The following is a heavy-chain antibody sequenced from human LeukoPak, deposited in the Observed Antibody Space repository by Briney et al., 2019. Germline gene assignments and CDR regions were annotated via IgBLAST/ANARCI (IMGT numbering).Heavy chain of an antibody. Sequence: GGSLRLSCTVSGFTVSSNSMSWVRQAPGKGLEWVSFIYSDNTHYSDSVKGRFTISRDNSKNTLYLQMNSLRAEDTAVYYCAKEAVDWNSDYWGQGTLVTVSS. CDR2: IYSDNT. V-gene: IGHV3-66*03. D-gene: IGHD3-9*01. CDR1: GFTVSSNS. J-gene: IGHJ4*02. CDR3: AKEAVDWNSDY.